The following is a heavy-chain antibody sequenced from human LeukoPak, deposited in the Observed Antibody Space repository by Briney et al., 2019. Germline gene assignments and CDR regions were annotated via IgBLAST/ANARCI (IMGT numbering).Heavy chain of an antibody. J-gene: IGHJ6*02. D-gene: IGHD2-2*01. CDR2: ISSSSSYI. CDR3: ARGLGYCSSTSCYENYYYGMDV. Sequence: GGSLRLSCAASGFTFSSYSMNWVRQAPGKGLEWVSSISSSSSYIYYADSVKGRFTISRDNAKNSLYLQMNSLRAEDTAVYYCARGLGYCSSTSCYENYYYGMDVWGQGITVTVSS. V-gene: IGHV3-21*01. CDR1: GFTFSSYS.